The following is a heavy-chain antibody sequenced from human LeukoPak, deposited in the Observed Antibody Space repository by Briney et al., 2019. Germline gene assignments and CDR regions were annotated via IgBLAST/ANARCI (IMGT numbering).Heavy chain of an antibody. J-gene: IGHJ5*02. CDR3: ARGIGITIFGVVIRLSRFDP. CDR2: INPSGGST. CDR1: GYTFTSYY. D-gene: IGHD3-3*01. Sequence: ASVKVSCKASGYTFTSYYMHWVRQAPGQGLEWMGIINPSGGSTSYAQKFQGRVTMTRNTSISTAYMELSSLRSEDTAVYYCARGIGITIFGVVIRLSRFDPWGQGTLVTVSS. V-gene: IGHV1-46*01.